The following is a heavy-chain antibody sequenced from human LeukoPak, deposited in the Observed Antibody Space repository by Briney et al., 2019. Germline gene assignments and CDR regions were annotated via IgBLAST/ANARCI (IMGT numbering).Heavy chain of an antibody. Sequence: ASVKVSCKASGCTFTSYAIRWVRQAPGQGLEWMGRIIASIGIANYAQKFQGRVTITGGKSTSTAYMELSSLRSGDTAVYYCARDGRSVYSAYFNPWGQGTLVTVSS. CDR1: GCTFTSYA. CDR3: ARDGRSVYSAYFNP. CDR2: IIASIGIA. J-gene: IGHJ5*02. V-gene: IGHV1-69*04. D-gene: IGHD5-12*01.